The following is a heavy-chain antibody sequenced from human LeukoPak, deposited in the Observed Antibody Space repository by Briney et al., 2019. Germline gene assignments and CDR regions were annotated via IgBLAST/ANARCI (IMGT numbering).Heavy chain of an antibody. CDR3: AREDYYYYCMDV. CDR2: ISYDGSNK. J-gene: IGHJ6*03. V-gene: IGHV3-30*01. CDR1: GFTFSSYA. Sequence: GGSLRLPCAASGFTFSSYAMHWVRQAPGKGLEWVAVISYDGSNKYYADSVKGRFTISRDNSKNTLYLQMNSLRAEDTAVYYCAREDYYYYCMDVWGRGTTVTVSS.